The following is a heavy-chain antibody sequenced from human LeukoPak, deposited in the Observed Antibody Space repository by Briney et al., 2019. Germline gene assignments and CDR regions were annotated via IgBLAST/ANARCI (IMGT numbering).Heavy chain of an antibody. CDR1: GYAFTSYD. CDR2: MNPNSGNT. D-gene: IGHD3-3*01. V-gene: IGHV1-8*01. CDR3: ARSYYDFWSGYYSNWFDP. Sequence: ASVKVSCKASGYAFTSYDINWVRQATGQGLEWMGWMNPNSGNTGYAQKFQGRVTMTRNTSISTAYMELSSLRSEDTAVYYCARSYYDFWSGYYSNWFDPWGQGTLVTVSS. J-gene: IGHJ5*02.